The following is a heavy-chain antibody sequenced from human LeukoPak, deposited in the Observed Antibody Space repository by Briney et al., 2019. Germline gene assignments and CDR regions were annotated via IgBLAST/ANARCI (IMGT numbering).Heavy chain of an antibody. D-gene: IGHD6-19*01. Sequence: SETLSLTCTVSGGSFSSSSYYGGWIRQPPGKGLEWIGSIYYSGSTYYNPSLKSRVTISVDTSKNQFSLKLSSVTAADTAVYYCARLAAVAGNFPYYYYGMDVWGQGTTVTVSS. J-gene: IGHJ6*02. CDR1: GGSFSSSSYY. CDR2: IYYSGST. V-gene: IGHV4-39*01. CDR3: ARLAAVAGNFPYYYYGMDV.